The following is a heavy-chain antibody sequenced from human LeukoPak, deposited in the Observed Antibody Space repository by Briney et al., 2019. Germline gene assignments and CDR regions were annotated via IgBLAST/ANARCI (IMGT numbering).Heavy chain of an antibody. CDR2: IYYSGST. J-gene: IGHJ3*02. CDR1: GGSISSGGYY. Sequence: SSETLSLTCTVSGGSISSGGYYWSWIRQHPGKGLEWIGYIYYSGSTYYNPSLKSRVTISVDTSKNQFSLKLSSVTAADTAVYYCARVPGLLWFGESPGAFDIWGQGTMVTVSS. CDR3: ARVPGLLWFGESPGAFDI. D-gene: IGHD3-10*01. V-gene: IGHV4-31*03.